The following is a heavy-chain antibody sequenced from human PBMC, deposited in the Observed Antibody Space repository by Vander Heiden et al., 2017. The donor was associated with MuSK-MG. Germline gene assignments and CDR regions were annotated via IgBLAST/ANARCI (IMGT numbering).Heavy chain of an antibody. V-gene: IGHV1-2*02. CDR1: GYTFTGYY. D-gene: IGHD3-22*01. CDR3: ARWAYYDDSSALDV. Sequence: QVQLVQSGAEVKKPGASVKVSCKASGYTFTGYYMHGVRQAPGPGLEWMGWLNPNSGGTNYAQKFQGRVTMTRYTVISTAYMEMSRLRSDDTAVYYCARWAYYDDSSALDVWGKGTTVTVSS. J-gene: IGHJ6*04. CDR2: LNPNSGGT.